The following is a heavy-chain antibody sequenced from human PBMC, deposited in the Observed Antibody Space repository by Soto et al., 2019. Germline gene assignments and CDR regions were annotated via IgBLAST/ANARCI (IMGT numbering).Heavy chain of an antibody. CDR2: ISSSSSYI. D-gene: IGHD2-21*01. CDR1: GFTFSSYS. CDR3: AREDVASRGSAGMDV. Sequence: PGGSLRLSCAASGFTFSSYSMNWVRQAPGKGPEWVSSISSSSSYIYYADSVKGRFTISRDNAKNSLYLQMNSLRAEDTAVYYCAREDVASRGSAGMDVWGQGTTVTVSS. V-gene: IGHV3-21*01. J-gene: IGHJ6*02.